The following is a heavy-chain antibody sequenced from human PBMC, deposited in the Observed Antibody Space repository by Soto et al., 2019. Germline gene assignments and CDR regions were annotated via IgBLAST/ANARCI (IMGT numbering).Heavy chain of an antibody. CDR2: IDPGDSYT. CDR3: ARHTDNYYGMDV. Sequence: GESVKSSCKGSGYSFTRYWISWVRQMPGKGLEWMGRIDPGDSYTSYRPSFQGHVTISADKSISTAYLQWSSLKASDTAMYYCARHTDNYYGMDVWGQGTTVTVSS. V-gene: IGHV5-10-1*01. D-gene: IGHD2-2*02. J-gene: IGHJ6*02. CDR1: GYSFTRYW.